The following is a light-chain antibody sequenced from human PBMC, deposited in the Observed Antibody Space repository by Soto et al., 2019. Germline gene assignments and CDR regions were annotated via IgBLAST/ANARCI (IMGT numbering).Light chain of an antibody. V-gene: IGLV2-8*01. CDR1: SSDVGGYNY. Sequence: QSALTQPASVSGSPGQSITISCTGTSSDVGGYNYVSWYQQHPGKAPKLMIYEVSKRPSGVPDRFSGSKSGNTASLTVSGLQAEDEADYYCSSYAGSSSWVFGGGTKVTVL. CDR2: EVS. CDR3: SSYAGSSSWV. J-gene: IGLJ2*01.